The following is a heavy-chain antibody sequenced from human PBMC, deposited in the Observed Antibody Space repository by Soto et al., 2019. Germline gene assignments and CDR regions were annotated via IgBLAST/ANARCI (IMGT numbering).Heavy chain of an antibody. CDR2: ILVDGRT. J-gene: IGHJ3*02. Sequence: GGSLRLSCAASGFICSSYDMSWVRQAPGKGLEWVSTILVDGRTFYVDAVKGRFHISRDSSKNAVYLQMNSLTAGDTALYYCAKATATGGGAFDICGQGTMVTVSS. CDR1: GFICSSYD. V-gene: IGHV3-23*01. D-gene: IGHD2-8*02. CDR3: AKATATGGGAFDI.